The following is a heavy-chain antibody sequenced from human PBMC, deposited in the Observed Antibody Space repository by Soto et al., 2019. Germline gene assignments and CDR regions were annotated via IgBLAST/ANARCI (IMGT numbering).Heavy chain of an antibody. CDR3: ARGETLYYFHY. V-gene: IGHV4-59*01. Sequence: SETLYLTCAVSGGSISSCYRSCIRQPPGKGLEWIGYIYYTGSTNYTPSLKSRVTISVDTSKNQFSLKLSSVTAADTAVYYCARGETLYYFHYFGQGTLVTVSS. D-gene: IGHD1-26*01. CDR2: IYYTGST. CDR1: GGSISSCY. J-gene: IGHJ4*02.